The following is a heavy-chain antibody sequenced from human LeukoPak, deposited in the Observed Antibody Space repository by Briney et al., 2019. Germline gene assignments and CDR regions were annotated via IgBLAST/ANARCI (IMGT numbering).Heavy chain of an antibody. CDR1: GYTLTELS. CDR3: ATDLTIFGVVAGMDV. V-gene: IGHV1-24*01. CDR2: FDPEDGET. J-gene: IGHJ6*02. Sequence: ASVKLSRKVSGYTLTELSMHWVRQAPGKGLERMGGFDPEDGETIYAQKSQGRVTMTEDTSTDTAYMELSSLRSEDTAVYYCATDLTIFGVVAGMDVWGQGTTVTVSS. D-gene: IGHD3-3*01.